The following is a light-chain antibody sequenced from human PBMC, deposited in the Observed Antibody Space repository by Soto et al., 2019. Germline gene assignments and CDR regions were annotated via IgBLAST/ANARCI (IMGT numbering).Light chain of an antibody. CDR2: EVS. CDR3: SSYTTSSTRV. Sequence: VLAQPASVSGSPGQSIAISCTGSSSDVGIYNYVSWYQQHPGKVPKLIIYEVSNRPSGVSNRFSGSESGNTASLTISGLQAEDEADYYCSSYTTSSTRVFGTGTKVTVL. V-gene: IGLV2-14*01. J-gene: IGLJ1*01. CDR1: SSDVGIYNY.